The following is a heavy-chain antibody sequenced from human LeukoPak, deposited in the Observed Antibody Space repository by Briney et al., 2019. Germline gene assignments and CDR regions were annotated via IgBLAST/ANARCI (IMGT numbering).Heavy chain of an antibody. Sequence: GGSLRLSCAASGFTVSSNYMSWVRQAPGKGLEWVSVIYSGGSTYYADSVKGRFTISRDNSKNTLYLQMNSLRAEDTAVYYCATGSHYYDSSGYFDYWGQGTLVTVSS. CDR1: GFTVSSNY. CDR3: ATGSHYYDSSGYFDY. D-gene: IGHD3-22*01. V-gene: IGHV3-53*01. CDR2: IYSGGST. J-gene: IGHJ4*02.